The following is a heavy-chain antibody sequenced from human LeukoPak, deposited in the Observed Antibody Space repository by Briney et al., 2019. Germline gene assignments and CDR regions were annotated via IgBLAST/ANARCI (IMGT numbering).Heavy chain of an antibody. Sequence: ASVKVSCKASGYTFTSYAMHWVRQAPGQRLEWMGWINAGNGNTKYSQKFQGRVTITRDTSASTAYMELSSLRSEDTAVYYCARDGSKQWLANRDNWFDPWGQGTLVTVSS. CDR2: INAGNGNT. CDR3: ARDGSKQWLANRDNWFDP. V-gene: IGHV1-3*01. J-gene: IGHJ5*02. CDR1: GYTFTSYA. D-gene: IGHD6-19*01.